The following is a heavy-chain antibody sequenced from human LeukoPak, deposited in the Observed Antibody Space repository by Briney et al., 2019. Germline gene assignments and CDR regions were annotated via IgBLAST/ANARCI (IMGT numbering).Heavy chain of an antibody. CDR2: IRYDGSNK. Sequence: GGSLRLSCAASGFTFSSYGMHWVRQAPGKGLEWVAFIRYDGSNKYYADSVKGRFTISRDNSKNTLYLQMNSLRAEDTAVYYCAKVPSYPPLYYYYYMDVWGKGTTVTVSS. J-gene: IGHJ6*03. CDR3: AKVPSYPPLYYYYYMDV. CDR1: GFTFSSYG. V-gene: IGHV3-30*02.